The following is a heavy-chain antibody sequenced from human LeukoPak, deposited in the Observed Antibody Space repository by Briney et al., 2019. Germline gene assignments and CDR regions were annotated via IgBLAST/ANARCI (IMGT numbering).Heavy chain of an antibody. V-gene: IGHV3-7*01. Sequence: GGSLRLSCAASGFTFGSYWMSWVRQAPGKGLEWVANIKQDGSEKYYVDSVKGRFTISRDNAKNSLYLQMNSLRAEDTAVYYCARAIQLWLGNDYWGQGTLVTVSS. CDR2: IKQDGSEK. J-gene: IGHJ4*02. CDR1: GFTFGSYW. D-gene: IGHD5-18*01. CDR3: ARAIQLWLGNDY.